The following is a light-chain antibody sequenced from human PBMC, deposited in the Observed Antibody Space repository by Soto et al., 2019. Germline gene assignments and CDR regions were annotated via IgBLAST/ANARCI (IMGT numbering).Light chain of an antibody. V-gene: IGKV4-1*01. CDR1: QSLFYSAYKNNS. CDR2: WAS. CDR3: LQYYCAPPHT. J-gene: IGKJ2*01. Sequence: DIVMTQSPDSLAVFLGERATITCKSSQSLFYSAYKNNSLAWYQEKPGQPPKLLISWASTRASGVPDRFSGIGAGTDFTHTISSLQAADVAVYYGLQYYCAPPHTFGQGTKLQI.